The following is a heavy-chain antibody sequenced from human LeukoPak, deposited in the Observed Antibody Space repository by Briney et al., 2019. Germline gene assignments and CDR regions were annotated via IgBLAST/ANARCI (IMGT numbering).Heavy chain of an antibody. D-gene: IGHD3-22*01. CDR3: AREIWGGSYYYDSSGYYDY. V-gene: IGHV4-59*01. Sequence: SETLTLTCTVSGGSISRYYWSWLRQPPGKGLEWIGYIYYSGSTNYNPSLQSRVTISVDTSKNQFSLKLSSVTAADTAVYYCAREIWGGSYYYDSSGYYDYWGQGTLVTVSS. J-gene: IGHJ4*02. CDR2: IYYSGST. CDR1: GGSISRYY.